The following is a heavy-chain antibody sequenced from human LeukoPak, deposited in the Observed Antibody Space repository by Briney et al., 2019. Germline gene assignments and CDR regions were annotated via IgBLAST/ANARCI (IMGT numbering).Heavy chain of an antibody. Sequence: GGSLRLSCAASGFTFSSYGMHWVRQAPGKGLEWVAVISYDGSNKYYADSVKGRFTISRDNSKNTLYLQMNSLRAEDTAVYYCAREATYYYDSSGSDYWGQGTLVTVSS. CDR3: AREATYYYDSSGSDY. CDR2: ISYDGSNK. V-gene: IGHV3-30*19. CDR1: GFTFSSYG. J-gene: IGHJ4*02. D-gene: IGHD3-22*01.